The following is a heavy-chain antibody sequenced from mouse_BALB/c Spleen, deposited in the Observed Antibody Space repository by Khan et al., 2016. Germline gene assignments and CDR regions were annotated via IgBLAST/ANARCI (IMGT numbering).Heavy chain of an antibody. CDR1: GYSITSGYY. V-gene: IGHV3-6*02. J-gene: IGHJ3*01. CDR2: ISYDGSK. CDR3: ARGYYGSSYVAWFAY. Sequence: EVQLQELGPGLVKPSQSLSLNCSVTGYSITSGYYWNWIRQFPGNKLEWMGYISYDGSKNYNPSLKNRISITRDTSKNQFFLKLNSVTTEDTATYYCARGYYGSSYVAWFAYWGQGTLVTVSA. D-gene: IGHD1-1*01.